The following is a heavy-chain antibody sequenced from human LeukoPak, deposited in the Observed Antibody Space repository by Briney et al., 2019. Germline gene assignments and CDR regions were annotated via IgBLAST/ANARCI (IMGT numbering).Heavy chain of an antibody. CDR2: INTDGSST. D-gene: IGHD3-3*01. CDR1: GFTFSSYW. Sequence: GGSLRLSCAASGFTFSSYWMHWVRQAPGKGLVWVSRINTDGSSTSYADSVKGRFTISRDNAKNTLYLQMNSLRAEDTAVYYCSRAMYYDFWSGYSSADYYYYMDVWGKGTTVTVSS. J-gene: IGHJ6*03. V-gene: IGHV3-74*01. CDR3: SRAMYYDFWSGYSSADYYYYMDV.